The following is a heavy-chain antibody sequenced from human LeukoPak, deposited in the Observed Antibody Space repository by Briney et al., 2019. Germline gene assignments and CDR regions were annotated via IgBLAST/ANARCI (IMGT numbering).Heavy chain of an antibody. CDR1: GGSISSGGYY. CDR3: ARWRGDAFDI. D-gene: IGHD3-10*01. Sequence: PSETLSLTCTVSGGSISSGGYYWSWIRQHPGKGLEWIGYIYYSGSTYYNPSLKSRVTISVDTSKNQFSLKLSSVTAADAAVYYCARWRGDAFDIWGQGTMVTVSS. V-gene: IGHV4-31*03. CDR2: IYYSGST. J-gene: IGHJ3*02.